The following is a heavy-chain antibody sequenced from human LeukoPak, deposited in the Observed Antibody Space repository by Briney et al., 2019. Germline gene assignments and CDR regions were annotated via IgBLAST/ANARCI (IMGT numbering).Heavy chain of an antibody. Sequence: KSGRSLRLSCAPSAFTFSSYRMNWVRQAPGKGLEWVSSISSSSSYIYYADSVKGRFNISRDNAKNSLYLQMNSLRAEDTAVYYCAKEHGPDWSCYYRYYYYYMDVWGKGATVTVSS. D-gene: IGHD3-3*01. CDR1: AFTFSSYR. CDR2: ISSSSSYI. V-gene: IGHV3-21*01. CDR3: AKEHGPDWSCYYRYYYYYMDV. J-gene: IGHJ6*03.